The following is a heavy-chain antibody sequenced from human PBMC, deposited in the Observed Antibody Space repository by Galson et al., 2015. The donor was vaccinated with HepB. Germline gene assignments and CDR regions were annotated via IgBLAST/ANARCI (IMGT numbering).Heavy chain of an antibody. V-gene: IGHV3-23*01. CDR2: ISDSGGST. CDR1: GFTFSNYA. D-gene: IGHD3-22*01. J-gene: IGHJ5*02. Sequence: SLRLSCAASGFTFSNYAMSWVRQAPGKGLEWVSTISDSGGSTYYADSVRGRFTVSRDNSKNTLYLQMNSLRAEDTAIYYCAKVPASGLYYDSTLWFDPWGQGTLVTVSS. CDR3: AKVPASGLYYDSTLWFDP.